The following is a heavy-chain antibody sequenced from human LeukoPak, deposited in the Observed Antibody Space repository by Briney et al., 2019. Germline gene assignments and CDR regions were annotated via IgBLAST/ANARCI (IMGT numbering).Heavy chain of an antibody. CDR3: AKGGKWDVTPFDY. CDR2: ISGGGGST. D-gene: IGHD1-26*01. Sequence: GGSLRLSCAASGFTFTSYSMNWVRQAPGKGLEWVSTISGGGGSTYYADSVKGRFTISRDNSKNTLYLQVNGLRAEDTAVYYCAKGGKWDVTPFDYWGQGTLVTVSS. CDR1: GFTFTSYS. V-gene: IGHV3-23*01. J-gene: IGHJ4*02.